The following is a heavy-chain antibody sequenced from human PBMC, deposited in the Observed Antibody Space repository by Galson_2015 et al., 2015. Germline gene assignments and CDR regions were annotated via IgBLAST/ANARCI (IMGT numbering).Heavy chain of an antibody. V-gene: IGHV1-46*01. Sequence: SVKVSCKASGYTFTSYYMHWVRQAPGQGLEWMGIINPSGGSTSYAQKFQGRVTMTRDTSTSTVYMELSSLRSEDTAVYYCARERDYGDYPLYYYGMDVWGQGTTVTVSS. J-gene: IGHJ6*02. CDR1: GYTFTSYY. CDR3: ARERDYGDYPLYYYGMDV. D-gene: IGHD4-17*01. CDR2: INPSGGST.